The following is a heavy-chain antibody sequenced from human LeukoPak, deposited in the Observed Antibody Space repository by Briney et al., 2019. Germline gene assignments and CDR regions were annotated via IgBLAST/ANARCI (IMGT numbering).Heavy chain of an antibody. Sequence: AASVKVSCKAFGYTFTSHYVHWVRQAPGQGLEWMGWINPNSGGTNYAQKFQGRVTMTRDKSISTAYMDLSSLRSDDTAVYYCARVGAMVLWGQGTLVTVSS. J-gene: IGHJ4*02. V-gene: IGHV1-2*02. CDR3: ARVGAMVL. CDR1: GYTFTSHY. CDR2: INPNSGGT. D-gene: IGHD5-18*01.